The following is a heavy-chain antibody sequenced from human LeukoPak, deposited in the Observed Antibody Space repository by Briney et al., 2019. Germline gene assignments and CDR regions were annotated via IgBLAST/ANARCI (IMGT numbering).Heavy chain of an antibody. D-gene: IGHD6-13*01. CDR1: GYSFTSYW. CDR3: ARHVNIAAAGDNWFDP. Sequence: GESLKISCKGSGYSFTSYWIGWARQMPGKGLEWMGIIYPGDSDTRYSPSFQGQVTISADKSISTAYLQWSSLKASDTAMYYCARHVNIAAAGDNWFDPWGQGTLVTVSS. CDR2: IYPGDSDT. V-gene: IGHV5-51*01. J-gene: IGHJ5*02.